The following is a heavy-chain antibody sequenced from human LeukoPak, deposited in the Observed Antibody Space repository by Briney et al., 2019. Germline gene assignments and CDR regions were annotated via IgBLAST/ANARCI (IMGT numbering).Heavy chain of an antibody. CDR3: ERHGRWELRYYFDY. CDR2: IYYSGST. D-gene: IGHD1-26*01. J-gene: IGHJ4*02. V-gene: IGHV4-39*01. CDR1: GGSISSSSYY. Sequence: PSETLSLTCTVSGGSISSSSYYWGWIRQPPGKGLEWIGSIYYSGSTYYNPSLKSRVTISVDTSKNQFSLKLSSVTAADTAVYYCERHGRWELRYYFDYWGQGTLVTVSS.